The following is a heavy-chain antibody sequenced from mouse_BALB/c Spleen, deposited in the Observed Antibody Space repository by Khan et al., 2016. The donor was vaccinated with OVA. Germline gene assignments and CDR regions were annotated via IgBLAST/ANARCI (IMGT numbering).Heavy chain of an antibody. CDR1: GYTFTTYW. CDR2: INPNTGYN. Sequence: QVQLQQSGAELAKPGASVKMSCKASGYTFTTYWMHWIKQRPGQGLEWIGYINPNTGYNECEQKFKDKATLTADKSSSTASMQLSSLTSEDSAVYYCATSGHYVGNYYFGMDYWGQGTSVTVSS. V-gene: IGHV1-7*01. J-gene: IGHJ4*01. CDR3: ATSGHYVGNYYFGMDY. D-gene: IGHD2-1*01.